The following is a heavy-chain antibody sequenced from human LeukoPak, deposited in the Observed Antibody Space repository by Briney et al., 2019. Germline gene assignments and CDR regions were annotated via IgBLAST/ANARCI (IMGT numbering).Heavy chain of an antibody. J-gene: IGHJ4*02. CDR1: GFTFSSYG. Sequence: GGSLRLSCAASGFTFSSYGMHWVRQAPGKGLEWVAVIWYDGSNKYYADSVKGRFTISRDNSKNTLYLQMNSLRAEDTAVYYCAKQRNYYDSSLLYFDYWGQGTLVTVSS. CDR2: IWYDGSNK. CDR3: AKQRNYYDSSLLYFDY. D-gene: IGHD3-22*01. V-gene: IGHV3-33*06.